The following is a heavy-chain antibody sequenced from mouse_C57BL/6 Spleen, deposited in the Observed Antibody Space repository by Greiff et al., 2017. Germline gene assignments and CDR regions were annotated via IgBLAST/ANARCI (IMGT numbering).Heavy chain of an antibody. Sequence: VQLQQSVAELVRPGASVKLSCTASGFNIKNTYMHWVKQRPEQGLEWIGRIDPANGNTKYAPKFQGKATITADTSSNTAYLQLSSLTSEDTAIYYCARDLNYGSSYGYYAMDYWGQGTSVTVSS. J-gene: IGHJ4*01. CDR3: ARDLNYGSSYGYYAMDY. CDR2: IDPANGNT. CDR1: GFNIKNTY. D-gene: IGHD1-1*01. V-gene: IGHV14-3*01.